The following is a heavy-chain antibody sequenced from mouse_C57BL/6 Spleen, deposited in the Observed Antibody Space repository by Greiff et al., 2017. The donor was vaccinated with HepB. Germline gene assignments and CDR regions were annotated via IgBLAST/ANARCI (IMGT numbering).Heavy chain of an antibody. CDR3: ARQDMTTVVARYWYFDV. Sequence: QVQLQQPGAELVRPGSSVKLSCKASGYTFTSYWMDWVKQRPGQGLEWIGNIYPSDSETHYNQKFKDKATLTVDKSSSTAYMQLRSLTSEDSAVYYCARQDMTTVVARYWYFDVWGTGTTVTVSS. CDR2: IYPSDSET. V-gene: IGHV1-61*01. D-gene: IGHD1-1*01. CDR1: GYTFTSYW. J-gene: IGHJ1*03.